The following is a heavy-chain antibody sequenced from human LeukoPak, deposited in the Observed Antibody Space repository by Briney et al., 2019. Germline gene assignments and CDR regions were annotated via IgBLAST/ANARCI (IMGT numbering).Heavy chain of an antibody. CDR3: ARQYYDILTGYYNFDY. CDR1: GYTFTGYY. J-gene: IGHJ4*02. Sequence: ASVKVSCKASGYTFTGYYMHWVRQAPGQGLEWMGWINPNSGGTNYAQKFQGRVTMTRDTSISTAYMELSRLRSDDTAVYYCARQYYDILTGYYNFDYWGQGTLVTVSS. V-gene: IGHV1-2*02. CDR2: INPNSGGT. D-gene: IGHD3-9*01.